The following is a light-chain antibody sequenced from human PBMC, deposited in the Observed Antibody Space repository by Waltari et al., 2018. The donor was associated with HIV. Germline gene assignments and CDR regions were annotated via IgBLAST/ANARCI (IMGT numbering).Light chain of an antibody. J-gene: IGLJ1*01. CDR1: SSYVGGYNY. Sequence: QSALTQPASVSGSPGQSITISCTGPSSYVGGYNYVSWYQQHPGKAPKLMIYEVSNRPSGVSNRFSGSKSGNTASLTISGLQAEDEADYYCSSYTSSSTLSYVFGTGTKVTVL. V-gene: IGLV2-14*01. CDR2: EVS. CDR3: SSYTSSSTLSYV.